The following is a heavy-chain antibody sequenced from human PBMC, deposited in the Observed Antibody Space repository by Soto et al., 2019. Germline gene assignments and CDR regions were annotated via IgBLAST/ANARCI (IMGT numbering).Heavy chain of an antibody. J-gene: IGHJ6*03. CDR3: ANSVLLWFGETTPYMDV. CDR2: ISYAGSNK. D-gene: IGHD3-10*01. CDR1: GFTFSSYG. Sequence: ESGGGVVQPGRSLRLSCAASGFTFSSYGMHWVRQAPGKGLEWVAVISYAGSNKYYADSVKGRFTISRDNSKNTLYLQMNSLRAEDKAVYYCANSVLLWFGETTPYMDVWGKGTTVTVSS. V-gene: IGHV3-30*18.